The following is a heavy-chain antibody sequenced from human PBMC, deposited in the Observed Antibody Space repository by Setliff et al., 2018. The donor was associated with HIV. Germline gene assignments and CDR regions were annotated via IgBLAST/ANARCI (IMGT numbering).Heavy chain of an antibody. J-gene: IGHJ4*02. CDR3: AREGITGTTLHPY. CDR2: IWYDGGKK. Sequence: GGSLRLSCEASGFTFSVHGMHWVRQAPGKGLEWLAVIWYDGGKKYYADSVQGRFTISRDDSKNSLYLQMNTLRAEDTAVYYCAREGITGTTLHPYWGQGTLVTVSS. V-gene: IGHV3-33*01. D-gene: IGHD1-7*01. CDR1: GFTFSVHG.